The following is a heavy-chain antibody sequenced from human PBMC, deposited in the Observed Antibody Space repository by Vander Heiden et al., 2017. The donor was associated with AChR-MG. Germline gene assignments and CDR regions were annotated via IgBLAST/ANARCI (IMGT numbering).Heavy chain of an antibody. V-gene: IGHV4-34*01. J-gene: IGHJ5*02. D-gene: IGHD3-3*01. CDR3: ARGVSVGSITIFGGVTLPNWCDP. CDR1: GGSFSGFY. CDR2: INHSGST. Sequence: QVQLPQWGAGLLTPSETLSRPSAVYGGSFSGFYWSWFRQPPGKGLEWIGEINHSGSTNYNPSLKRRVTISVDTSKNQFSLKLSSVTAADTSVYYCARGVSVGSITIFGGVTLPNWCDPWGQGTLVTVSS.